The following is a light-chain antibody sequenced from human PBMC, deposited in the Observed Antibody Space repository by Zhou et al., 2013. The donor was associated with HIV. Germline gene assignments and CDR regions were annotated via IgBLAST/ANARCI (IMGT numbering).Light chain of an antibody. Sequence: EVVMTQSPSTLSVSPGERVTLSCRASQTVSSNLAWYQQKPGQAPRLLIYGATTRATGIPARFSGSGSGTEFTLTISSLQPDDFATYYCQQCGSSLWTFGQGTKVEIK. CDR2: GAT. V-gene: IGKV3-15*01. CDR1: QTVSSN. CDR3: QQCGSSLWT. J-gene: IGKJ1*01.